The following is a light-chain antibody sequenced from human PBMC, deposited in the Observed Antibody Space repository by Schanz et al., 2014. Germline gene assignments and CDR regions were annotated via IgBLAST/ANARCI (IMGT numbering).Light chain of an antibody. CDR1: QGVTSN. CDR2: AAS. V-gene: IGKV3-15*01. CDR3: QQCKNWPRT. J-gene: IGKJ1*01. Sequence: EVVLTQSPGSLSLSPGERGTLSCRASQGVTSNYLAWYQQRPGQAPRLLIYAASSRIPGIPARFSGSGSGTDFTLTISGLQSEDFAVYYCQQCKNWPRTFGQGIKVEIK.